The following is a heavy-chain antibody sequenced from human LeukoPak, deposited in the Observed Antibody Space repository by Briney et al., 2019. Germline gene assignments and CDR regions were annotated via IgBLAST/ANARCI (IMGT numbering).Heavy chain of an antibody. CDR1: GGSFSGYY. CDR3: ARSRNYDGSGFYGFDY. CDR2: IFYSGST. Sequence: SETLSLTCTVSGGSFSGYYWSWIRQPPGRGLEWIGCIFYSGSTNYNPSLKSRVTISVDTSKNQISLNLSSVTAADTAVYYCARSRNYDGSGFYGFDYWGQRTLVTVSS. D-gene: IGHD3-22*01. V-gene: IGHV4-59*01. J-gene: IGHJ4*02.